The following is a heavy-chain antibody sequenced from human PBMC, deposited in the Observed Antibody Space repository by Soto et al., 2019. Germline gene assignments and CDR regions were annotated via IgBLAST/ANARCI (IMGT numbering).Heavy chain of an antibody. V-gene: IGHV3-48*01. Sequence: EVQLVESGGGLVQPGGSLRLSCAASGFTFSTHSMNWVRQAPGKGLEWISYITSSSVTMYADSVKGRFIISRDNAKNSLYLQMNSLRAEDTAVYFCVGEVGFQLIYWGQGTLVTVSS. CDR1: GFTFSTHS. D-gene: IGHD2-2*01. CDR2: ITSSSVTM. CDR3: VGEVGFQLIY. J-gene: IGHJ4*02.